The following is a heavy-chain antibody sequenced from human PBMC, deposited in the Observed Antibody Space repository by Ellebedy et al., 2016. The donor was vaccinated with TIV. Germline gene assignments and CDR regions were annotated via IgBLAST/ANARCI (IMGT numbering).Heavy chain of an antibody. J-gene: IGHJ4*02. D-gene: IGHD1-1*01. CDR2: ITTDSNTI. V-gene: IGHV3-48*04. CDR3: VRGRNELDYRGG. CDR1: GFTFSSYG. Sequence: GESLKISCAASGFTFSSYGMNWVRQAPGKGLECVSFITTDSNTIYYADSVKGRFTISRDNAKNSLYLQMDSLRAEDTAVYYCVRGRNELDYRGGWGQGTLVTVSS.